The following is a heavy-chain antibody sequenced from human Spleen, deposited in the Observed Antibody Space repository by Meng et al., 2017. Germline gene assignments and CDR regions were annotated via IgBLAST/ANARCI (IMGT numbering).Heavy chain of an antibody. CDR1: EFTFRSYT. CDR3: ARFPSASVLIDY. CDR2: ITGSGNYT. J-gene: IGHJ4*02. Sequence: GGSLRLSCAASEFTFRSYTMNWVRHAPGKGLEWVSSITGSGNYTYYPDSVKGRFTISRDNSKNTLYLLMNSLRAEDTAVYYCARFPSASVLIDYWGQGTLVTVSS. V-gene: IGHV3-21*01. D-gene: IGHD2-2*01.